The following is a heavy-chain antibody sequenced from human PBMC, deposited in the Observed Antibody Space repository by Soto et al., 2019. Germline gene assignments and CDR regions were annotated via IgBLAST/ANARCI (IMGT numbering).Heavy chain of an antibody. CDR2: MSYGGHT. Sequence: QLQLQESGPGLVKPSETLSLTCIVSGVSISSSNFYWGWIRQPPGKGLEWIGTMSYGGHTYYNPSLKSRLTISVDTSKNQFSLKLTSVTATDTAVYYCARLQHMTTVSSPLWFWGQGTLVTVSS. V-gene: IGHV4-39*01. CDR3: ARLQHMTTVSSPLWF. J-gene: IGHJ4*02. CDR1: GVSISSSNFY. D-gene: IGHD4-17*01.